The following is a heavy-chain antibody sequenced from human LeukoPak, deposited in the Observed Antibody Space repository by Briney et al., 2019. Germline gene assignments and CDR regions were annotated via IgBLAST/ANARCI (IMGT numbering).Heavy chain of an antibody. CDR2: IYYSGST. CDR1: GGSISSYY. J-gene: IGHJ3*02. D-gene: IGHD2-15*01. CDR3: ARLMFFYCSGGSCYYAFDI. Sequence: SETLSLTCTVSGGSISSYYWSWIRQPPGKGLGWIGYIYYSGSTNYNPSLKSRVTISVDTSKNQFSLKLSSVTAADTAVYYCARLMFFYCSGGSCYYAFDIWGQGTMVTASS. V-gene: IGHV4-59*08.